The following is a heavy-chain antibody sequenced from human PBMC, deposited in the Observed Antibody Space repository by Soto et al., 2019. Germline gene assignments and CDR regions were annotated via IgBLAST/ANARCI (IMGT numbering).Heavy chain of an antibody. CDR3: ASSKIYDYIWGSYRGDAFDI. V-gene: IGHV3-66*01. CDR2: IYSGGST. Sequence: GGSLRLSCAASGFTVSSNYMSWVRQAPGKGLEWVSVIYSGGSTYYADSVKGRFTISRDNSKNTLYLQMNSLRAEDTAVYYWASSKIYDYIWGSYRGDAFDIWGQGTMVTVSS. J-gene: IGHJ3*02. D-gene: IGHD3-16*02. CDR1: GFTVSSNY.